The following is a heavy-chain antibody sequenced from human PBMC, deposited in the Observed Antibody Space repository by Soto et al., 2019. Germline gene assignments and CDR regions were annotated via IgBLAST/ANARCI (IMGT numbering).Heavy chain of an antibody. CDR1: GFTFSSYG. D-gene: IGHD1-26*01. CDR2: IWYDGSNK. V-gene: IGHV3-33*01. J-gene: IGHJ3*02. Sequence: QVQLVESGGGVVQPGRSLRLSCAASGFTFSSYGMHWVRQAPGKGLEWVAVIWYDGSNKYYADSVKGRFTISRDNSKNTLYLQMNSLRAEDTAVYYCARDKGGESYFVYAFDIWGQGRMVTVSS. CDR3: ARDKGGESYFVYAFDI.